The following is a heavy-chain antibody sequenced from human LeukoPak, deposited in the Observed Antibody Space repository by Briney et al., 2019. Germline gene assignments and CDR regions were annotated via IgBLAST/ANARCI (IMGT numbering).Heavy chain of an antibody. CDR3: AKGYFYESSGYPFDY. Sequence: GGSLRLSCAASGFTFSSYAMHWVRQAPGKGLEWVAVISYDGSNKYYADSVKGRFTISRDNSKNTLYLQMSSLRSEDTAVYHCAKGYFYESSGYPFDYWGQGTLVTVSS. CDR1: GFTFSSYA. J-gene: IGHJ4*02. CDR2: ISYDGSNK. D-gene: IGHD3-22*01. V-gene: IGHV3-30*04.